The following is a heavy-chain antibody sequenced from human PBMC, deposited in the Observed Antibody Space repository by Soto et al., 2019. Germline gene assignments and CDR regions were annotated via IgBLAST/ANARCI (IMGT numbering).Heavy chain of an antibody. J-gene: IGHJ4*02. CDR1: GFTFSTYN. CDR2: IRSTSVYM. V-gene: IGHV3-21*01. Sequence: EVQLVESGGGLVKPGGSLRLSCAASGFTFSTYNMNWVRQAPGKGLEWVASIRSTSVYMYYANSLKGRFTISRANAKSSLYLQVNSLRAEDTAVYYCARGWLRDPWMYLGQGTLVTVSS. D-gene: IGHD5-12*01. CDR3: ARGWLRDPWMY.